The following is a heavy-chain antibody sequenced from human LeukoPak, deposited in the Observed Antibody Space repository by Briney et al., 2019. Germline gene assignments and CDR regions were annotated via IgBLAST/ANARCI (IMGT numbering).Heavy chain of an antibody. V-gene: IGHV4-34*01. J-gene: IGHJ3*02. Sequence: PSETLSLTCAVYGGSFSGYYWSWIRQPPGKGLEWIGEINHSGSTNYNPSLKSRVTISVDTSKNQFSLKLSSVTAADTAVYYWARYDILTGYTSDAFDIWGQGTMVTVSS. CDR2: INHSGST. CDR1: GGSFSGYY. D-gene: IGHD3-9*01. CDR3: ARYDILTGYTSDAFDI.